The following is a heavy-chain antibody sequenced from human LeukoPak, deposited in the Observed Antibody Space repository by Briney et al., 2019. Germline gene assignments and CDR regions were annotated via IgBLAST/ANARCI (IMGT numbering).Heavy chain of an antibody. CDR1: GGSISSYY. CDR2: IYYSGST. CDR3: ARVLRTPDFWSGYYPRVFDY. D-gene: IGHD3-3*01. J-gene: IGHJ4*02. V-gene: IGHV4-59*12. Sequence: SETLSLTCTVSGGSISSYYWSWIRQPPGKGLEWIGYIYYSGSTNYNPSLKSRVTISVDRSKNQFSLKLSSVTAADTAVYYCARVLRTPDFWSGYYPRVFDYWGQGTLVTVSS.